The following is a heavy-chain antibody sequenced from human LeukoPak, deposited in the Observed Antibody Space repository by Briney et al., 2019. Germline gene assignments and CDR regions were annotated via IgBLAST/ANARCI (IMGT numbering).Heavy chain of an antibody. CDR3: ARTLYGGNSYERGDLDY. CDR1: GGSISNGGYY. Sequence: SETLSLTCTVSGGSISNGGYYWSWVRQHPGKGLEWIGSIFGSGSTYYNPSLKSRVTISVDTSKNQFSLKLSSVTAADTAVYYCARTLYGGNSYERGDLDYWGQGTLVTVSS. J-gene: IGHJ4*02. V-gene: IGHV4-31*03. CDR2: IFGSGST. D-gene: IGHD4-23*01.